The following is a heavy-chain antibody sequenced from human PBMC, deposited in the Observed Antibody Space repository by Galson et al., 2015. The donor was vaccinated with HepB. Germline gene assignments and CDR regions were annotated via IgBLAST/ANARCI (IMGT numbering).Heavy chain of an antibody. CDR2: IGSNGAII. Sequence: SLRLSCAASGFTFSNSAMHWVRQAPGKGLEYVSGIGSNGAIIYYANSVKGRFTISRHNSKNTLYLQMGSLRTEDMAAYYCAREFMVRGVSWWFDPWGQGTLVTVSS. D-gene: IGHD3-10*01. J-gene: IGHJ5*02. CDR1: GFTFSNSA. CDR3: AREFMVRGVSWWFDP. V-gene: IGHV3-64*01.